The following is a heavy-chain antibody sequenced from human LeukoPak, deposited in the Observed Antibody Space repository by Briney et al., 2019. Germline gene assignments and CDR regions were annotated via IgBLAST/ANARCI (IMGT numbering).Heavy chain of an antibody. CDR3: AKPFYYASGNGDY. Sequence: PGGSLRLSCAASGFTFSSYAMSWVRQAPGKGLEWVSAISGSGSNTYYADSVKGRFTISRDNSKNTLYLQMNSLRAEDTAVYYCAKPFYYASGNGDYWGQGTLVTVSS. J-gene: IGHJ4*02. V-gene: IGHV3-23*01. CDR1: GFTFSSYA. D-gene: IGHD3-10*01. CDR2: ISGSGSNT.